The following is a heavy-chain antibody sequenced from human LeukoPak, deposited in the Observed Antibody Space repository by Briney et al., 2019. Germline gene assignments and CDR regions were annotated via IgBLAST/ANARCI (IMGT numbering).Heavy chain of an antibody. CDR2: IHDSDNT. D-gene: IGHD3-3*01. V-gene: IGHV4-59*01. J-gene: IGHJ4*02. Sequence: SETLSLTCTVSGGSISSYYWSWIRQSPGKGLEWIGYIHDSDNTYYSPSLKSRVTISVDTSKNQFSLRVNSMTAADTAVYYCARGRRTIFGVVTPHFDYWSQGTLVTVSS. CDR3: ARGRRTIFGVVTPHFDY. CDR1: GGSISSYY.